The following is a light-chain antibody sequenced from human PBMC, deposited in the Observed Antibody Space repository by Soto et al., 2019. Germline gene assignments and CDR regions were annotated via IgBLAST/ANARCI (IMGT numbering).Light chain of an antibody. CDR3: SSYSSSATPYV. CDR1: SSDIGPYNY. Sequence: QSVLTQPASVSGSPGQSITISCIGTSSDIGPYNYVSWYQQHPDKAPKLILYEVTNRPSGASDRFSGSKSGNAAFLTISVLQAEDEADYYCSSYSSSATPYVFGTGTKVTVL. V-gene: IGLV2-14*01. J-gene: IGLJ1*01. CDR2: EVT.